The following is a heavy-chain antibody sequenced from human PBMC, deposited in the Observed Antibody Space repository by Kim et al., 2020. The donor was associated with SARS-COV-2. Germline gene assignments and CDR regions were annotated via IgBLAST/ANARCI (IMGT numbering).Heavy chain of an antibody. D-gene: IGHD1-20*01. CDR1: GFTFSSYD. J-gene: IGHJ3*01. CDR2: IGTKADT. CDR3: SRGPLVEGITATKGDFDV. V-gene: IGHV3-13*04. Sequence: GGSLRLSCAASGFTFSSYDMHWVRQATGKGLEWVSCIGTKADTYYPASVKDRLTISTETAKDSFYLQLISLRAAETAVYYCSRGPLVEGITATKGDFDV.